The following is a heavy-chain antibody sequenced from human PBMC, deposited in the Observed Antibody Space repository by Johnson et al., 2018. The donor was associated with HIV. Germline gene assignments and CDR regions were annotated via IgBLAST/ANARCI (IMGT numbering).Heavy chain of an antibody. Sequence: QMQLVESGGGLVQPGGSLRLSCAASGFTVSSNYMSWVRQAPGKGLEWVAVVWSDGINKYYADSVRGRFTISRDNSKNTLYLQMNSLRAGDTAVYYCARGGSRTTIFGVDINLGGFDIWGQGTRVTVSS. V-gene: IGHV3-33*08. CDR3: ARGGSRTTIFGVDINLGGFDI. CDR1: GFTVSSNY. D-gene: IGHD3-3*01. CDR2: VWSDGINK. J-gene: IGHJ3*02.